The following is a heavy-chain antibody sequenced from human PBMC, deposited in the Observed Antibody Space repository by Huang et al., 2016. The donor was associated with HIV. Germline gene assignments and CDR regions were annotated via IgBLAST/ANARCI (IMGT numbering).Heavy chain of an antibody. V-gene: IGHV3-23*01. CDR2: ISGRGGRT. Sequence: EVQLLESGGGLVQPGGSLRLSCIASGFTFSNYAMSWVRQAPGNGLEWGSAISGRGGRTYYADSVKGRFTISRDNFKNTLYLQMNSLRAEDTAVYYCAEEVSGYSYGIDYWGQGTLVTVSS. D-gene: IGHD5-18*01. CDR3: AEEVSGYSYGIDY. J-gene: IGHJ4*02. CDR1: GFTFSNYA.